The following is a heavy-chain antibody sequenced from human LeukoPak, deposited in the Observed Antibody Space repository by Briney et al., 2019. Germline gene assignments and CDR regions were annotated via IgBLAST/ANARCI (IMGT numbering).Heavy chain of an antibody. J-gene: IGHJ3*02. CDR2: IYRSGST. CDR1: GASISSSDSY. D-gene: IGHD4-23*01. CDR3: ARGGTAVIAPYAFDI. Sequence: PSETLSLTCTVSGASISSSDSYWSWIRQPPGKGLEWIGSIYRSGSTSYNPSLKSRVTVSEDTSKNHFSLSLSSVTAADTAVYYCARGGTAVIAPYAFDIWGQGTMVTVSS. V-gene: IGHV4-39*02.